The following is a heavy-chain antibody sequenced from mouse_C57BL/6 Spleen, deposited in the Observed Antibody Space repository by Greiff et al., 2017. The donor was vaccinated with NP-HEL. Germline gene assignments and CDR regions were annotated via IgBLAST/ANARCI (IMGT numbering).Heavy chain of an antibody. D-gene: IGHD1-1*01. CDR1: GFSLTSYG. Sequence: VQLQESGPGLVQPSQSLSITCTVSGFSLTSYGVHWVRQPPGKGLEWLGVIWSGGSTDYNAAFISRLSISKDNSKSQVFFKMNSLQADDTAIYYCAKMGGSSPLCWYFDVWGTGTTVTVSS. V-gene: IGHV2-4*01. CDR2: IWSGGST. J-gene: IGHJ1*03. CDR3: AKMGGSSPLCWYFDV.